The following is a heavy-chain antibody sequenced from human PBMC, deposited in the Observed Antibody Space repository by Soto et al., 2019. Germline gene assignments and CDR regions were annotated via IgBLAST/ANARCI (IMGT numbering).Heavy chain of an antibody. V-gene: IGHV3-21*01. CDR3: TRDASRDSSARGWFDX. J-gene: IGHJ5*02. CDR2: ISGNSAYI. D-gene: IGHD6-13*01. CDR1: EFTFRSFT. Sequence: WGSLTLSCAASEFTFRSFTMNWVRQAPGKGLEWVSTISGNSAYIYYTDALRGRFTISRDNAKNSLHLQMNSLRAEDTAVYYCTRDASRDSSARGWFDXWCPGTLVTGS.